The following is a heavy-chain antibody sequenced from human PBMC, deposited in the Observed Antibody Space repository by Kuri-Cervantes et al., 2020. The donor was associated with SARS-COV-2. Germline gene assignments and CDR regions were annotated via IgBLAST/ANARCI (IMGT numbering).Heavy chain of an antibody. CDR3: ARLYYDILTGYYRHYFDY. CDR1: GGSISISSYF. D-gene: IGHD3-9*01. V-gene: IGHV4-39*01. Sequence: SETLSLTCTVSGGSISISSYFWVWIRQSPGKGLEWIGSIHYRGTTYSNPSLKSRVTISVDTSKNQFSLKLSSVTAADTAVYYCARLYYDILTGYYRHYFDYWGQGTLVTVSS. CDR2: IHYRGTT. J-gene: IGHJ4*02.